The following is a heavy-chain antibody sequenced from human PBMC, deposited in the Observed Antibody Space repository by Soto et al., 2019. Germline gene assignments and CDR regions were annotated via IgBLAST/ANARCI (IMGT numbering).Heavy chain of an antibody. Sequence: QVQLVESGGGVVQPGRSLRLSCAASVFSFGSYGMHWVRQAPGKGLEWVALIWYDGSNEYYADSVKGRFTISRDNSKNTLYLQMNSLRAEDTAVYYCATRGRGSGSFYMSDYWGQGTLVTVSS. CDR3: ATRGRGSGSFYMSDY. J-gene: IGHJ4*02. CDR2: IWYDGSNE. CDR1: VFSFGSYG. V-gene: IGHV3-33*01. D-gene: IGHD3-10*01.